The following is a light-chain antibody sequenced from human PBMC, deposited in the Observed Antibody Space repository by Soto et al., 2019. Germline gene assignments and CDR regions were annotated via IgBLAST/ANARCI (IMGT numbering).Light chain of an antibody. CDR3: QQYNTYSGA. Sequence: DIQMTQSPSTLSASVGDRITITCRASQSISSWLAWYQQKPGKAPKVLIYDASRLESGVPSRFSGSASGTEFTLTISSLQPDDFATYYCQQYNTYSGAFGQGTKVEIK. CDR1: QSISSW. J-gene: IGKJ1*01. V-gene: IGKV1-5*01. CDR2: DAS.